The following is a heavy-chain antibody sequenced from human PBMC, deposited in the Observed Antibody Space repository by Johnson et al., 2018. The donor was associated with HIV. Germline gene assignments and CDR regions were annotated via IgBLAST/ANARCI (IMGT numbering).Heavy chain of an antibody. CDR2: ISYDGSNK. CDR3: AREMATICPQNFCDAFDI. Sequence: QVQLVESGGGLIQPGGSLRLSCAASGFTVSSNYMRWVRQAPGKGLEWVAVISYDGSNKYYADSVKGRFTISRDNSKNTLYLQMNSLRAEDTAVYYCAREMATICPQNFCDAFDIWGQGTMVTVSS. D-gene: IGHD5-24*01. V-gene: IGHV3-30-3*01. J-gene: IGHJ3*02. CDR1: GFTVSSNY.